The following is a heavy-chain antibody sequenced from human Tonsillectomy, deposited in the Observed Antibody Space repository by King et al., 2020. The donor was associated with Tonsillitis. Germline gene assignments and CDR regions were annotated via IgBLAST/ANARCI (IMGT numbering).Heavy chain of an antibody. CDR1: GFTFSDYY. J-gene: IGHJ3*02. V-gene: IGHV3-11*06. CDR2: INPGGTNT. Sequence: VQLVESGGGLVKPGGSLRLSCAASGFTFSDYYMSWVRQAPGKGLEWISFINPGGTNTDYVDSVRGRFTISRDNAKNSMFLQMNSLRAEDSGVYYCGRQYWGAFDIWGLGTMVTVSS. CDR3: GRQYWGAFDI. D-gene: IGHD2-8*02.